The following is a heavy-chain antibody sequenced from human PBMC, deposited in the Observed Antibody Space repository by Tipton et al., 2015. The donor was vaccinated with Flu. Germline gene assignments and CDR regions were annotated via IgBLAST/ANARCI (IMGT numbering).Heavy chain of an antibody. J-gene: IGHJ4*02. Sequence: LRLSCTVSGGSVSSGSYYWSWIRQPPGKGLEWIGYIYYSGSTNYNPSLKSRVTVSVDTSKNQFSLKLSSVTAADTAVYYCARDGRYDILTGYQGGFDYWGQGTLVTVSS. CDR1: GGSVSSGSYY. V-gene: IGHV4-61*01. CDR3: ARDGRYDILTGYQGGFDY. CDR2: IYYSGST. D-gene: IGHD3-9*01.